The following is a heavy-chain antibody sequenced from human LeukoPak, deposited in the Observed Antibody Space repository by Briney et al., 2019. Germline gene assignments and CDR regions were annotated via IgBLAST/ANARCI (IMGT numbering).Heavy chain of an antibody. CDR1: GLTFSDAW. CDR2: IRNDRIT. J-gene: IGHJ4*02. V-gene: IGHV3-15*01. Sequence: PGGSLRLSCALSGLTFSDAWMSWVRQAPGKGLEWVGRIRNDRITDYAAPVQGRFSISRDNSKNTFYLQMNSLRTEDTCMYFCTCMATIYTVDYWGQGTMVTVSS. D-gene: IGHD5-12*01. CDR3: TCMATIYTVDY.